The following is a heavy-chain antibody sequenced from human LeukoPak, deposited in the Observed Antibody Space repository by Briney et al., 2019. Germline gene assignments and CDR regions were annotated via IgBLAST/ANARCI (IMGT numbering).Heavy chain of an antibody. Sequence: GGTLRLSCAASGFTFSSYGMSWVRQALGKGLEWVSAIRGSGGSTYYADSVKGRFTISRDNSKNTLYLQMNSLRAEDTAVYYCAKDTRFGELCCFDYWGQGPLVTVSS. CDR3: AKDTRFGELCCFDY. J-gene: IGHJ4*02. CDR2: IRGSGGST. D-gene: IGHD3-10*01. V-gene: IGHV3-23*01. CDR1: GFTFSSYG.